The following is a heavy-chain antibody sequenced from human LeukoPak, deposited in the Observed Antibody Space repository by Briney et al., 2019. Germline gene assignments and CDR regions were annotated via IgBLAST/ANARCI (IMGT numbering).Heavy chain of an antibody. CDR1: GGSVSSGSYY. CDR2: IYYSGST. J-gene: IGHJ6*04. CDR3: ARYCSSPSCELSNYYGMDA. Sequence: SETLSLTCTVSGGSVSSGSYYWSWIRQPPGKGLEWIGYIYYSGSTNYNPSLKSRVTISVDTSKNQFSLKLSSVTAADTAVYYCARYCSSPSCELSNYYGMDAWGKGTTVPVSP. D-gene: IGHD2-2*01. V-gene: IGHV4-61*01.